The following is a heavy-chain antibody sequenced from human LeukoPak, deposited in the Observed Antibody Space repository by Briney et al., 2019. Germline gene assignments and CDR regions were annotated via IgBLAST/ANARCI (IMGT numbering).Heavy chain of an antibody. Sequence: ASVKVSCKASGYTFTGYYMHWVRQAPGQGLEWMGWINPNSGGTNYAQKFQGRVTMTRDTSISTAYMELSRLRSDDTAVYYCARVDGDYAGYYYYYGMDVWGQGTTVIVSS. D-gene: IGHD4-17*01. V-gene: IGHV1-2*02. CDR2: INPNSGGT. CDR3: ARVDGDYAGYYYYYGMDV. CDR1: GYTFTGYY. J-gene: IGHJ6*02.